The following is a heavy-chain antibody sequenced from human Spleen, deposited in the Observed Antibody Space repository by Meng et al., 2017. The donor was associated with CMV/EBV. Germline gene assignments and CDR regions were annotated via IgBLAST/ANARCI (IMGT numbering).Heavy chain of an antibody. Sequence: ASVTVSCKASGYTFTGYYMHWVRQAPGQGLEWMGWINPKSGDTNYAQKFQGRVTMTRDTSITTAYMELSRLKSDDTAVYYCARGSGGVGATGGYNWFDPWGQGTLVTVSS. V-gene: IGHV1-2*02. CDR1: GYTFTGYY. D-gene: IGHD1-26*01. CDR3: ARGSGGVGATGGYNWFDP. CDR2: INPKSGDT. J-gene: IGHJ5*02.